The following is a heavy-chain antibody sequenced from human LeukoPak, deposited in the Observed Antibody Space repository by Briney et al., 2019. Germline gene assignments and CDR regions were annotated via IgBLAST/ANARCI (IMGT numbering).Heavy chain of an antibody. D-gene: IGHD5-12*01. CDR1: GFTVNVNY. CDR2: IYSGGST. J-gene: IGHJ5*02. CDR3: AKGLIISGYDFDWFDP. V-gene: IGHV3-53*05. Sequence: GGSLRLSCAASGFTVNVNYMSWVRQAPGKGLEWVSVIYSGGSTYYADSVKGRFTISRDNSKNTLYLQMNSLRAEDTAVYYCAKGLIISGYDFDWFDPWGQGTLVTVSS.